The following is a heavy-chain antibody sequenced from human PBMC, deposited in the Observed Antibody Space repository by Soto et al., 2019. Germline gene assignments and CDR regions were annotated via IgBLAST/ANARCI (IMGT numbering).Heavy chain of an antibody. CDR2: IHATETT. D-gene: IGHD3-9*01. V-gene: IGHV4-59*08. J-gene: IGHJ4*02. CDR3: ARHPQVPYFQQVLDY. CDR1: DGSISGYF. Sequence: SETLSLTCIVSDGSISGYFWSWIRQPPGKGLEWIGYIHATETTNYNPSLKSRVSISVDTSKNQVYLHLTSMTAADTAVYYCARHPQVPYFQQVLDYSGQGSLVTVSS.